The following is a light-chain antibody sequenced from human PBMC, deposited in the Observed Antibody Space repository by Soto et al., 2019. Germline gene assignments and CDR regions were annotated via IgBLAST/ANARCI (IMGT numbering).Light chain of an antibody. J-gene: IGLJ3*02. CDR2: GNS. V-gene: IGLV1-40*01. CDR3: QSYDSSLSGSV. CDR1: SSNIGAGYD. Sequence: QSVLTQPPSVSGVPGQRVTISCTGSSSNIGAGYDVHWYQQLPGTAPKLLIYGNSNRPSGVPDRFSGSKSGTSASLAITGIQAEDEADYYCQSYDSSLSGSVVGGGTKVTVL.